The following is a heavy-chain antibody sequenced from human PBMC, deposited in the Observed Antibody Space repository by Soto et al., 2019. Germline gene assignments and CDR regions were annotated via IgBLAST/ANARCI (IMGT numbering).Heavy chain of an antibody. CDR2: IYSGGST. CDR1: GFTVSSNY. V-gene: IGHV3-66*01. J-gene: IGHJ4*02. CDR3: ARDDKGFDY. Sequence: HPGGSLRLSCAASGFTVSSNYMSWVRHAPGKGLEWGSVIYSGGSTYYADSVKGRFTISRDNSKNTLYLQMNSLRAEDTAVYYCARDDKGFDYWGQGTLVTVSS.